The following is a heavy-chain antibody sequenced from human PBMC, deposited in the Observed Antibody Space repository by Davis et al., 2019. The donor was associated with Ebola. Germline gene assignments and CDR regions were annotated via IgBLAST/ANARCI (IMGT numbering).Heavy chain of an antibody. CDR2: IKSKSDGATT. CDR1: GFTVTNAW. J-gene: IGHJ6*02. CDR3: TTSSTWYAEYYYAMDV. Sequence: GGSLRLSCAASGFTVTNAWMTWVRQAPGKGLEWVGRIKSKSDGATTDYAAPVKVRFTISRDDSKNTLYLQMNSLKTEDTAVYYCTTSSTWYAEYYYAMDVWGQGTTVTVSS. V-gene: IGHV3-15*01. D-gene: IGHD6-13*01.